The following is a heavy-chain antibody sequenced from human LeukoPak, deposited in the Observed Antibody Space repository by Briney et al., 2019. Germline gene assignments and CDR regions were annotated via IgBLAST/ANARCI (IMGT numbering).Heavy chain of an antibody. CDR3: AKHYDISGYYPY. CDR1: GFTFNNYA. D-gene: IGHD3-22*01. Sequence: PGGSLRLSCAASGFTFNNYAMSWVRQAPGKGLEWVSAISGGGGSTHYADSVKGRFTISRDNSKNTLFLQMSSLRADDTAIYYCAKHYDISGYYPYWGQGTLVTVSS. V-gene: IGHV3-23*01. CDR2: ISGGGGST. J-gene: IGHJ4*02.